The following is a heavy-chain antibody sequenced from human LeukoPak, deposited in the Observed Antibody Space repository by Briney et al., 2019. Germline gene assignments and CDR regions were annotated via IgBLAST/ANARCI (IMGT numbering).Heavy chain of an antibody. Sequence: SVKVSCKASGGTFSGYTISWVRQAPGQGLEWMGRIIPILGIANYAQKFQGRVTITADKSTSTAYMELSSLRSEDTAVYYCARARGSYYEDVYWGQGTLVTVSS. CDR3: ARARGSYYEDVY. CDR1: GGTFSGYT. D-gene: IGHD1-26*01. J-gene: IGHJ4*02. V-gene: IGHV1-69*02. CDR2: IIPILGIA.